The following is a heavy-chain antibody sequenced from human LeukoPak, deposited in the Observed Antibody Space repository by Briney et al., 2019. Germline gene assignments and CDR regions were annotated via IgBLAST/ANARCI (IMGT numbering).Heavy chain of an antibody. J-gene: IGHJ6*02. D-gene: IGHD2-15*01. CDR3: ARLVVVAATYYYYGMDV. CDR2: INHSGST. V-gene: IGHV4-34*01. CDR1: GGSFNGYY. Sequence: SETLSLTCAVYGGSFNGYYWSWIRQPPGKGLEWIGEINHSGSTNYNPSLKSRVTISVDTSKNQFSLKLSSVTAADTAVYYCARLVVVAATYYYYGMDVWGQGTTVTVSS.